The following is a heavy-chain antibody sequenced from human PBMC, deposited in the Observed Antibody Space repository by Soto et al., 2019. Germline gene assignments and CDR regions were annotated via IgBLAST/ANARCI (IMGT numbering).Heavy chain of an antibody. V-gene: IGHV3-53*01. J-gene: IGHJ6*02. CDR2: IYSGGST. CDR1: GFTVSSNY. Sequence: SLRLSCAASGFTVSSNYMSWVRQAPGKGLEWVSAIYSGGSTYYADSVKGRFTISRDNSKNTLCLQMNSLRAEDTAVYYCARPERLDSYYYYYGMDVWGQGTTVTVSS. D-gene: IGHD1-1*01. CDR3: ARPERLDSYYYYYGMDV.